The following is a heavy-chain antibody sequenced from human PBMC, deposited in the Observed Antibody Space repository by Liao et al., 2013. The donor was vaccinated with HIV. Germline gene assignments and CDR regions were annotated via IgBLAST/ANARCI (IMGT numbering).Heavy chain of an antibody. Sequence: QVQLQESGPGLVKPSQTLSLTCTVSGGSISSGSYYWSWIRQPAGKGLEWIGRVYTSGGAKYNPSLKSRLTISVDMSKNQFSLKLSSVTAADTAVYYCAREGLSGSDIPFDYWGQGTLVTVSS. CDR1: GGSISSGSYY. D-gene: IGHD1-26*01. CDR3: AREGLSGSDIPFDY. J-gene: IGHJ4*02. V-gene: IGHV4-61*02. CDR2: VYTSGGA.